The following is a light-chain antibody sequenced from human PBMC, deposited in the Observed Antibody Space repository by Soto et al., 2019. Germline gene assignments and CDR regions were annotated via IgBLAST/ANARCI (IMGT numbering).Light chain of an antibody. V-gene: IGLV2-14*01. CDR3: NSYTSSSTRV. CDR2: DVS. J-gene: IGLJ1*01. CDR1: SSDVGGYNF. Sequence: QSALTQPASVSGSPGQSITISCTGTSSDVGGYNFVSWYQQHPGKAPKLMIYDVSNRPSGVSNRFSGSKSGNTAPLTISGLQAEDEADYYCNSYTSSSTRVFGTGTKLTVL.